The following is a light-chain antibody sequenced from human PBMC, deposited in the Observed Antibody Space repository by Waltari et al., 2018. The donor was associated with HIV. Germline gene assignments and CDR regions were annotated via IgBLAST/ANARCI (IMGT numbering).Light chain of an antibody. Sequence: DIQMTQSPSTLSASVGDRVPQTCRASQSISSWLAWYQQKPGKAPKLLIYKASSLESGVPSRFSGSGSGTEFTLTISSLQPDDFATYYCQQYNTYPYTFGQGTKLEIK. V-gene: IGKV1-5*03. J-gene: IGKJ2*01. CDR1: QSISSW. CDR2: KAS. CDR3: QQYNTYPYT.